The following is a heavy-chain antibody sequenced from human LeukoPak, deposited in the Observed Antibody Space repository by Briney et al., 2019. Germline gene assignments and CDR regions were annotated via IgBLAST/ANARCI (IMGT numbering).Heavy chain of an antibody. CDR3: ARGENYDYVWGSYRNSYYFDY. CDR2: INHSGST. V-gene: IGHV4-34*01. Sequence: PSEALSLTCAVYGGSFSGYYWSWIRQPPGKGLEWIGEINHSGSTNYNPSLKSRVTISVDTSKNQFSLKLSSVTAADTAVYYCARGENYDYVWGSYRNSYYFDYWGQGTLVTVPS. CDR1: GGSFSGYY. J-gene: IGHJ4*02. D-gene: IGHD3-16*02.